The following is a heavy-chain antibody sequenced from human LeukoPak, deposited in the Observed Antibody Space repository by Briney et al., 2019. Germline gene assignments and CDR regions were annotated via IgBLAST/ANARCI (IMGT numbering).Heavy chain of an antibody. Sequence: PGGSLRLSCAASGFTFSSYSMSWVRQAPGKGLEWVANIKQDGSEKYYVDSVKGRFTISRDNAKNSLYLQMNSLRAEDTAVCYCARVSIAAAGTFCYFDYWGQGTLVTVSS. CDR2: IKQDGSEK. J-gene: IGHJ4*02. CDR1: GFTFSSYS. V-gene: IGHV3-7*04. D-gene: IGHD6-13*01. CDR3: ARVSIAAAGTFCYFDY.